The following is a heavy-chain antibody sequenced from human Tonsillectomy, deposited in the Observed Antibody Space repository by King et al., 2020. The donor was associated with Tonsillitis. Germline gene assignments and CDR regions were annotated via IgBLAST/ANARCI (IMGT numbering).Heavy chain of an antibody. Sequence: DVQLVESGGGLVQPGGSLRLSCAASGFTFSTYAMTWVRQPPGKGLEWVSVMSGAGARTYHADSVKGRFTISRDNSKNTLYLQMNSLRVEDTAVYYCAKCPYDFWSGGLYYAMDVWGQGTTVTVSS. CDR3: AKCPYDFWSGGLYYAMDV. CDR2: MSGAGART. CDR1: GFTFSTYA. V-gene: IGHV3-23*04. D-gene: IGHD3-3*01. J-gene: IGHJ6*02.